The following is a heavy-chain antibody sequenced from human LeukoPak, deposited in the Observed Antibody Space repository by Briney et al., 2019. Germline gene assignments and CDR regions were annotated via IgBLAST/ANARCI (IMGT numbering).Heavy chain of an antibody. CDR1: GYTFTGCY. D-gene: IGHD6-13*01. V-gene: IGHV1-2*02. CDR3: ARPYGYSSSWYFWFDP. CDR2: INPNSGGT. Sequence: ASVKVSCKASGYTFTGCYMHWVRQAPGQGLEWMGWINPNSGGTNYAQKFQGRVTMTRDTSISTAYMELSRLRSDDTAVYYCARPYGYSSSWYFWFDPWGQGTLVTVSS. J-gene: IGHJ5*02.